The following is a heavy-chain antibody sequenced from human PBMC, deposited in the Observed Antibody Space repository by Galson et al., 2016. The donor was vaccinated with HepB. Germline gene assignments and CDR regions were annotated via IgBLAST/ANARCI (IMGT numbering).Heavy chain of an antibody. J-gene: IGHJ4*02. V-gene: IGHV3-66*01. CDR2: IHSGGTT. CDR1: GFTVSTNY. CDR3: ARLLDNGDYHFDS. Sequence: SLRLSCAASGFTVSTNYMSWVRQAPGKGLEWVSLIHSGGTTYYADSVKGRFTISRDNSKNTLYLRVNSLRAEDTAVYYCARLLDNGDYHFDSWGQGTLVTVSS. D-gene: IGHD4-17*01.